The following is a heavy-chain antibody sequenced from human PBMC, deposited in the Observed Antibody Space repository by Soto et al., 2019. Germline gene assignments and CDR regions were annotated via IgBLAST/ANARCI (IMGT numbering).Heavy chain of an antibody. D-gene: IGHD3-10*01. CDR3: AATLDSKSGSGYYGLDV. CDR2: IAVGTENT. J-gene: IGHJ6*02. V-gene: IGHV1-58*01. CDR1: GVTYSNTS. Sequence: SVEVSCKDSGVTYSNTSGQWPRQARGKRPEWIGWIAVGTENTNYAQKFQDRVTITRDMSTSTVYMEVSTLTSEDTALYYCAATLDSKSGSGYYGLDVWGQGTTVTVSS.